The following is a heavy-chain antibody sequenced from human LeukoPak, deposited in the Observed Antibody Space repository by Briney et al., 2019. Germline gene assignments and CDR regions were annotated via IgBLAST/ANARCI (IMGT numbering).Heavy chain of an antibody. V-gene: IGHV3-48*02. CDR2: ISSSSSTI. Sequence: GSLRLSCAASGFTFSSYSMNWVRQAPGKGLEWVSYISSSSSTIYYAGSVKGRFTISRDNAKNSLYLQMNSLRDEDTAVYYCARVRIAVAGTWDYWGQGTLVTVSS. J-gene: IGHJ4*02. D-gene: IGHD6-19*01. CDR3: ARVRIAVAGTWDY. CDR1: GFTFSSYS.